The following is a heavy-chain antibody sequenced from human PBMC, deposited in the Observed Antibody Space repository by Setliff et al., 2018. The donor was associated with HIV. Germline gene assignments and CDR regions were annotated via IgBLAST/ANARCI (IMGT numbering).Heavy chain of an antibody. CDR1: GYNFNSYW. CDR2: IYPGDSDT. D-gene: IGHD2-15*01. CDR3: ARQRVVATTKLDAFDI. J-gene: IGHJ3*02. Sequence: ESLKISCKGSGYNFNSYWIGWVRQMPGKGLEWMGIIYPGDSDTRYSPSFQGQITFSADKSVTTAYLQWSSLKASETAMYYCARQRVVATTKLDAFDIWGQGTMVTVSS. V-gene: IGHV5-51*01.